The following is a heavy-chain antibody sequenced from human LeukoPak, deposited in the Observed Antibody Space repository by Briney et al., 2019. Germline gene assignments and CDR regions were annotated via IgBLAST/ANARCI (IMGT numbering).Heavy chain of an antibody. Sequence: GGSLRLSCAASGFTFSSYAMSWVRQAPGKGLEWVANIKQDGSEKYYVDSVKGRFTISRDNAKNSLYLQMNSLRAEDTAVYYCAREAEVVVREGGRFDPWGQGTLVTVSS. V-gene: IGHV3-7*01. J-gene: IGHJ5*02. CDR2: IKQDGSEK. CDR1: GFTFSSYA. CDR3: AREAEVVVREGGRFDP. D-gene: IGHD2-2*01.